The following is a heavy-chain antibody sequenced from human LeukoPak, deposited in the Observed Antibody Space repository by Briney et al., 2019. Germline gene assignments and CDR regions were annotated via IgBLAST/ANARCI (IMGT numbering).Heavy chain of an antibody. CDR2: INPNSGGT. CDR3: ARDSSQYSSSLTIDY. V-gene: IGHV1-2*02. CDR1: GYTFTGYY. Sequence: ASVKVSCKASGYTFTGYYMHWVRQAPGQGLEWMGWINPNSGGTNYAQKFQGRVTMTRDTSTSTAYMELSRLRSDDTAVYYCARDSSQYSSSLTIDYWGQGTLVTVSS. J-gene: IGHJ4*02. D-gene: IGHD6-13*01.